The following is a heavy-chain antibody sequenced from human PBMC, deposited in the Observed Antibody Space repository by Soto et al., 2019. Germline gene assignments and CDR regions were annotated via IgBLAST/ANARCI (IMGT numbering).Heavy chain of an antibody. CDR2: INRSGST. CDR3: ARVAGPIRRRPYYYDSSGYKRRVAFDY. D-gene: IGHD3-22*01. J-gene: IGHJ4*02. CDR1: GGSFRVYY. Sequence: SETLGFTCAFYGGSFRVYYWSWIGQPPGKGVEWIAGINRSGSTNYNPSLKSRVTISVDTSKNQFSLKLSSVTAADTAVYYCARVAGPIRRRPYYYDSSGYKRRVAFDYWGQGTLVTVSS. V-gene: IGHV4-34*01.